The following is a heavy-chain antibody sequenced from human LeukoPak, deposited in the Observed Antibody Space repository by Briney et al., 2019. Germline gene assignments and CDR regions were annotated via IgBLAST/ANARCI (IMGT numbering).Heavy chain of an antibody. CDR2: INTNTGNP. CDR1: GYTFTSYA. CDR3: ARLGPHYYDSSGHPIS. J-gene: IGHJ5*02. D-gene: IGHD3-22*01. Sequence: ASVKVSCKASGYTFTSYAMNWVRQAPGQGLEWMGWINTNTGNPTYAQGFTGRFVFSLDTSVSTAYLQISSLKPEDTAVYYCARLGPHYYDSSGHPISWGQGTLVTVSS. V-gene: IGHV7-4-1*02.